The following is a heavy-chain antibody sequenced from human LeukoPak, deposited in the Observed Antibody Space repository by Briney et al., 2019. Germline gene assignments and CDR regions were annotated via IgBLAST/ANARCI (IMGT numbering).Heavy chain of an antibody. CDR1: GGSISSYY. D-gene: IGHD3-22*01. V-gene: IGHV4-4*07. Sequence: SETLSLTCSVSGGSISSYYWSWIRQPAGKGLEWIGRFYSSGNINYNPSLQSRVNMSVDTSKNQFSLKLSSLTAADTAVYYCARDRSGSSGYYSAVDIWGRGTMVTVSS. CDR3: ARDRSGSSGYYSAVDI. J-gene: IGHJ3*02. CDR2: FYSSGNI.